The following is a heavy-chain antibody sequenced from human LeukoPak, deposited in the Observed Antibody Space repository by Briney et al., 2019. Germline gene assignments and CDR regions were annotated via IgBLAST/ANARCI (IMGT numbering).Heavy chain of an antibody. J-gene: IGHJ5*02. CDR1: GGSNSGSNYY. CDR3: ARGPLIPYYDILTGPNWFDP. V-gene: IGHV4-39*07. D-gene: IGHD3-9*01. Sequence: PSETLSLTCTVSGGSNSGSNYYWSWIRQPPGKGLEWIGSIYYSGSTYYNPSLKSRVTISVDTSKNQFSLKLSSVTAADTAVYYCARGPLIPYYDILTGPNWFDPWGQGTLVTVSS. CDR2: IYYSGST.